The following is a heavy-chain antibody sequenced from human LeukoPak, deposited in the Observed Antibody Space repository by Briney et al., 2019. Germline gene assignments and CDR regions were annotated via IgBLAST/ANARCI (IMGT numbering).Heavy chain of an antibody. CDR1: GFTVSSNY. D-gene: IGHD2-15*01. CDR2: IYSGGST. CDR3: TTAPRGYCSGGSCSYAFDI. V-gene: IGHV3-53*01. J-gene: IGHJ3*02. Sequence: PGGSLRLSRAASGFTVSSNYMSWVRQAPGKGLEWVSVIYSGGSTYYADSVKGRFTISRDNSKNTLYLQMNSLRAEDTAVYYCTTAPRGYCSGGSCSYAFDIWGQGTMVTVSS.